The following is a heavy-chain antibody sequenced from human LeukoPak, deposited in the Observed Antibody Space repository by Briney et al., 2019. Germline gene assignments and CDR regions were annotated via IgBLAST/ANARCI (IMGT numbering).Heavy chain of an antibody. Sequence: SGGSLRLSCAASGFTFSSYAMSWVRQAPGKGLEWVSAISGSGGSTYYADSVKGRFTISRDNSKNTLYLQMNSLRAEDTAVYYCAKATRAGIAVAGTEVSFDYWGQGTLVTVSS. J-gene: IGHJ4*02. CDR3: AKATRAGIAVAGTEVSFDY. CDR2: ISGSGGST. D-gene: IGHD6-19*01. CDR1: GFTFSSYA. V-gene: IGHV3-23*01.